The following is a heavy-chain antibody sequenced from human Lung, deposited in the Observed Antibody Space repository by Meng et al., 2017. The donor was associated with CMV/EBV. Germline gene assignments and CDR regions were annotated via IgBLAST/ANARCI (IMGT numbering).Heavy chain of an antibody. CDR1: GTSISPYY. D-gene: IGHD3-3*01. CDR3: ARDRSDLWSGPFDP. V-gene: IGHV4-59*01. CDR2: IYFNGNT. Sequence: GSXRLXCTVFGTSISPYYWSWIRQPPGKGLEWIGYIYFNGNTNYNPALKSRVTMSLDTSMNQFSLKLNSVTAADTAVYYCARDRSDLWSGPFDPWGRGTLVTVSS. J-gene: IGHJ5*02.